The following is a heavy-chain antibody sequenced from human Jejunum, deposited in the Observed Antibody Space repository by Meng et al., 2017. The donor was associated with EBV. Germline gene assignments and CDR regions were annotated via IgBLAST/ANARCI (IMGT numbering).Heavy chain of an antibody. V-gene: IGHV3-23*04. Sequence: VQLVESGGGLVQPGGALRLSRAASGLTFGRYAMNWVRQAPGKGLEWVSSISGSDSSTYYGDSVKGRFTISRDNSKNTLYLQMNSLRAEDEAVYYCVKDDLGSYDYWGQGTLVTVSS. CDR2: ISGSDSST. J-gene: IGHJ4*02. CDR3: VKDDLGSYDY. D-gene: IGHD5-18*01. CDR1: GLTFGRYA.